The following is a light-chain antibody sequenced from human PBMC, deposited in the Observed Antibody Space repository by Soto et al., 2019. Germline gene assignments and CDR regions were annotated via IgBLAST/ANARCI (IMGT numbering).Light chain of an antibody. CDR2: GAS. CDR1: QSVSSNY. V-gene: IGKV3-20*01. J-gene: IGKJ2*01. Sequence: EIVLTQSPGTLSLSPGERATLSCRASQSVSSNYLAWYQQKPGQPPRLLIYGASSRASGIPDRFSGSGSGTDFTLTISRLEPDDFAVYYWQQYGSSPYTFGQGTKLEIK. CDR3: QQYGSSPYT.